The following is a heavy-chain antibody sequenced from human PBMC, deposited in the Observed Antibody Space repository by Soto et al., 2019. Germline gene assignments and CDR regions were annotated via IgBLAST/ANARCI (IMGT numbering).Heavy chain of an antibody. CDR3: ARARTYYDRRPSD. Sequence: QVQVVQSGSEVKKPGSSVKVSCKASGGTFSSRAINWVRQAPGQGLEWMGGIIGMFGTTTYSQKFQGRLTITADEFTSTAYMELTSLKSEDSAIYYCARARTYYDRRPSDWGQGTVVIVSS. D-gene: IGHD3-22*01. J-gene: IGHJ4*02. CDR1: GGTFSSRA. CDR2: IIGMFGTT. V-gene: IGHV1-69*01.